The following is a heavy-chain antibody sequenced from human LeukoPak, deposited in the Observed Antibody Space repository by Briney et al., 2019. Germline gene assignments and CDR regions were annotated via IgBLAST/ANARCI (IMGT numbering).Heavy chain of an antibody. CDR3: ARDSGTDIFDY. J-gene: IGHJ4*02. Sequence: ASVKVSCKASGYTFTSYYMHWVRQAPGQGLEWMGIINPSGGSTSYAQKFQGRVAMTRDTSTSTVYMELSSLRSEDTAVYYCARDSGTDIFDYWGQGTLVTVSS. CDR2: INPSGGST. D-gene: IGHD1-14*01. V-gene: IGHV1-46*01. CDR1: GYTFTSYY.